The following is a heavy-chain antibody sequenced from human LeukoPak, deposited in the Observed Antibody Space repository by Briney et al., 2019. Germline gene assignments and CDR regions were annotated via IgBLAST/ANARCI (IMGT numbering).Heavy chain of an antibody. CDR2: IYSGGST. Sequence: GGSLRLSCAASGFTFSSYSMNWVRQAPGKGLEWVSLIYSGGSTYYADSVKGRFTISRDNSKNTLYLQMNSLRAEDTAVYYCARAGVDQLLPYWGQGTLVTVSS. CDR1: GFTFSSYS. CDR3: ARAGVDQLLPY. D-gene: IGHD2-2*01. V-gene: IGHV3-66*01. J-gene: IGHJ4*02.